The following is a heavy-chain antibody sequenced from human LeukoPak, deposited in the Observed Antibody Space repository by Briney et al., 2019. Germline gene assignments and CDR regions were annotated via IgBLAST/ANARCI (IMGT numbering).Heavy chain of an antibody. J-gene: IGHJ5*02. D-gene: IGHD3-16*01. CDR2: ISAYNGNT. V-gene: IGHV1-18*01. CDR3: AIIRGGACPNWFDP. Sequence: GASVKVSCKASGYTFTSYGISWVRQAPGQGLEWMGWISAYNGNTNYAQKLQGRVTMTTDTSTSTVYRELRSLSSDDAAVFYFAIIRGGACPNWFDPWGQGTLVTVSS. CDR1: GYTFTSYG.